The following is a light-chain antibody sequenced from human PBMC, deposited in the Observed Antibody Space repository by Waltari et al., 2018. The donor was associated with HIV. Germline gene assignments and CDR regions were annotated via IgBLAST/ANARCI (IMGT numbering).Light chain of an antibody. CDR3: QSTDSSGIVI. J-gene: IGLJ2*01. V-gene: IGLV3-25*03. CDR1: ELPKQL. CDR2: KDT. Sequence: SYELTQSPSMSVSPGQTARIPCSADELPKQLSSWYQQKPGQAPVLIIYKDTERPSGIPERFSGSSSGTTVTLTISGVQAEDEADYYCQSTDSSGIVIFGGGTKLTVL.